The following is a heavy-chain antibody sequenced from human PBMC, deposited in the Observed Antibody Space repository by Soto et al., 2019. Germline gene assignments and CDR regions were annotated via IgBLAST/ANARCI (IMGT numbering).Heavy chain of an antibody. CDR2: IYYSGST. D-gene: IGHD3-22*01. CDR1: GGSISSGDYY. V-gene: IGHV4-30-4*01. CDR3: ARVGPWVPYYYDSSPYIFENWFDP. J-gene: IGHJ5*02. Sequence: PSETLSLTCTVSGGSISSGDYYWSWIRQPPGKGLEWIGYIYYSGSTYYNPSLKSRVTISVDMTNNHVSLILNSVTAADTAVYYCARVGPWVPYYYDSSPYIFENWFDPWGQGTLVTVSS.